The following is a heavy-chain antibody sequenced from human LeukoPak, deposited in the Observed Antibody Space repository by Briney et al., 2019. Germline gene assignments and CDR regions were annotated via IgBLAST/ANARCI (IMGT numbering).Heavy chain of an antibody. V-gene: IGHV4-39*01. CDR2: IYYSGST. J-gene: IGHJ4*02. CDR1: GGSISSSGYY. CDR3: ARQRVSTLDFDY. D-gene: IGHD5/OR15-5a*01. Sequence: SETLSLTCTVSGGSISSSGYYWGWIRQPPGKGLEWIGSIYYSGSTYYKPSLKSRVTISADTSKDQFSLKLSSVTAADTAVYSCARQRVSTLDFDYWGQGTLVTVSS.